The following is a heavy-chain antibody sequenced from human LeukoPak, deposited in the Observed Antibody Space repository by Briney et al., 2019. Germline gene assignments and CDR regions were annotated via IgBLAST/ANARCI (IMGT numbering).Heavy chain of an antibody. V-gene: IGHV3-15*01. D-gene: IGHD1-14*01. CDR3: TTESGSPGGSISFDY. CDR1: GFTFSNAW. CDR2: IKSKTDGGTT. Sequence: PGGSLRLSCAASGFTFSNAWMSWVRQAPGKGLEWVGRIKSKTDGGTTDYAAPVKGRFTISRDDSKNTLYLQMNSLKTEDTAVYYCTTESGSPGGSISFDYWGQGTLVTVSS. J-gene: IGHJ4*02.